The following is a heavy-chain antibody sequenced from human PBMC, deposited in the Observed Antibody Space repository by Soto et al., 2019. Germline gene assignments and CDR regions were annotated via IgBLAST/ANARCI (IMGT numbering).Heavy chain of an antibody. D-gene: IGHD3-10*01. J-gene: IGHJ6*02. V-gene: IGHV3-33*01. CDR2: IWYDGSNK. CDR1: GFTFSSYG. Sequence: GGSLRLSCAASGFTFSSYGMHWVRQAPGKGLEWVAVIWYDGSNKYYADSVKGRFTISRDNSKNTLYLQMNSLRAEDAAVYYCAIGGGQIYYKGLDVWGQGTTVTVSS. CDR3: AIGGGQIYYKGLDV.